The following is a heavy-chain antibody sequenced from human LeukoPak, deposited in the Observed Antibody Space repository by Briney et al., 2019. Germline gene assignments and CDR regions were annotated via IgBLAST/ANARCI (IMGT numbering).Heavy chain of an antibody. CDR1: GFTLSSYW. CDR2: IKQDGSEK. Sequence: PGGSLRLSWAASGFTLSSYWMSWVRQAPGKGLEWVANIKQDGSEKYYVGSVKGRSTISTHNAKSSLYLQLTSLRAEATAVYHCARDQIASDWFDPWGQGTPVTAS. V-gene: IGHV3-7*01. CDR3: ARDQIASDWFDP. J-gene: IGHJ5*02.